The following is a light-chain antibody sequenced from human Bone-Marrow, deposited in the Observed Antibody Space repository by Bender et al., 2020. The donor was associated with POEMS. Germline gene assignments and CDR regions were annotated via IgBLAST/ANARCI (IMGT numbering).Light chain of an antibody. CDR2: INN. CDR3: CSYSSTSTLV. J-gene: IGLJ3*02. CDR1: SSNIGTNP. V-gene: IGLV1-44*01. Sequence: QSVLTQPPSASGTPGQRVTISCSGSSSNIGTNPVNWYQQLPGTAPKLLIYINNQRPSGISNRFSGSKSGNTASLTISGLQAEDEADYYCCSYSSTSTLVFCAGTKLTVL.